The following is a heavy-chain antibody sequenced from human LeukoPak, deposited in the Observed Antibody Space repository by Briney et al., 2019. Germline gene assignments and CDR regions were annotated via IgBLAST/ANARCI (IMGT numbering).Heavy chain of an antibody. CDR2: ISWNSGSI. Sequence: GGSLRLSCAASGFTFDDYAMHWVRQTPGKGLEWVSGISWNSGSIGYVDSVKGRFTISRDNAKNSLYLQMNSLRAEDTALYYCVRGYYYGMDVWGQGTTVTVSS. V-gene: IGHV3-9*01. D-gene: IGHD3-10*01. CDR1: GFTFDDYA. J-gene: IGHJ6*02. CDR3: VRGYYYGMDV.